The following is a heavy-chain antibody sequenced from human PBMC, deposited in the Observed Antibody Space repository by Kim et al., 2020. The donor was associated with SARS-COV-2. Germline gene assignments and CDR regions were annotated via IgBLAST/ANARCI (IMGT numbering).Heavy chain of an antibody. CDR1: GFTFSSYE. CDR3: ARDSRVTIFGVVIDYYGMDV. V-gene: IGHV3-48*03. CDR2: ISSSGSTI. J-gene: IGHJ6*02. Sequence: GGSLRLSCAASGFTFSSYEMNWVRQAPGKGLEWVSYISSSGSTIYYADSVKGRFTISRDNAKNSLYLQMNSLRAEDTAVYYCARDSRVTIFGVVIDYYGMDVWGQGTTVTVAS. D-gene: IGHD3-3*01.